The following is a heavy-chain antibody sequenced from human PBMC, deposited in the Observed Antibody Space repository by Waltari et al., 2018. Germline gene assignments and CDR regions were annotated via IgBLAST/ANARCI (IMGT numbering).Heavy chain of an antibody. CDR2: ISGDSGSI. CDR3: ARDRDWAFDI. Sequence: LVQPGGSLRLSCAASGFTFSSYSMNWFRQAPGKGLEWVSYISGDSGSIHYADSVKGRITVSRDNAKNSLYLQMSSLTAEDTAVFYCARDRDWAFDIWGQGTMVTVSS. CDR1: GFTFSSYS. J-gene: IGHJ3*02. V-gene: IGHV3-48*04. D-gene: IGHD2-21*01.